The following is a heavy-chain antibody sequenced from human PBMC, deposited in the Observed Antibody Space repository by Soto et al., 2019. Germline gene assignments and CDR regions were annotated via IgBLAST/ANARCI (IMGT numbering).Heavy chain of an antibody. CDR1: GYTFPSYD. J-gene: IGHJ5*02. D-gene: IGHD1-26*01. V-gene: IGHV1-8*01. CDR3: ARDSPPFDP. Sequence: GASGKVSCKASGYTFPSYDINWVRQATGQGLEWMGWMNPNSGNTGYAQKFHGRVTMTRNTSRSTAYMELRSLRSDDTAVYYRARDSPPFDPWGQGTLVTVSS. CDR2: MNPNSGNT.